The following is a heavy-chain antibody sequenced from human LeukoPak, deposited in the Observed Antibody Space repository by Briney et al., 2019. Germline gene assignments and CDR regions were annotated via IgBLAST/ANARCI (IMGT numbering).Heavy chain of an antibody. Sequence: GGSLRLSCVASGLTFPKHWMTWVSQAPGLGLEWVASIKQDGSEKYYVDSVKGRFAISRDNAKKSLYLQMNSLRAEDTAVYYCAGLFRGSPPDVFDMWGPGTMVTVSS. CDR2: IKQDGSEK. D-gene: IGHD1-26*01. CDR1: GLTFPKHW. J-gene: IGHJ3*02. CDR3: AGLFRGSPPDVFDM. V-gene: IGHV3-7*01.